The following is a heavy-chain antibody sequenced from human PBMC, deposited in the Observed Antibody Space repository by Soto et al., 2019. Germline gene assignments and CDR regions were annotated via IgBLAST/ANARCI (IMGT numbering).Heavy chain of an antibody. J-gene: IGHJ6*02. CDR1: GFTFSSYA. V-gene: IGHV3-23*01. D-gene: IGHD3-16*01. CDR2: ISGSGGST. CDR3: AKSIGRGGRGHYYGMDV. Sequence: GGSLRLSCAASGFTFSSYAMSWVRQAPGKGLEWVSAISGSGGSTYYADSVKGRFTISRDNSKNTLYLQMNSLRAEDTAVYYCAKSIGRGGRGHYYGMDVWGQGTTVTVSS.